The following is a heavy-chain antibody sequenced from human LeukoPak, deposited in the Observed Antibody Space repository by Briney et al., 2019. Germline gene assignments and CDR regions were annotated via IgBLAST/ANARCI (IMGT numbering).Heavy chain of an antibody. CDR1: GGSISSYY. CDR3: ARPQRGYYXYXGFDX. D-gene: IGHD3-3*01. J-gene: IGHJ3*01. CDR2: IYYSGST. Sequence: PSETLSLTCAVSGGSISSYYWSWIRQPPGKGLEWIGFIYYSGSTNYNPSLESRVTISVDTSKKQFSLKLRSVTAADTAVYYCARPQRGYYXYXGFDXWGQGXMVT. V-gene: IGHV4-59*01.